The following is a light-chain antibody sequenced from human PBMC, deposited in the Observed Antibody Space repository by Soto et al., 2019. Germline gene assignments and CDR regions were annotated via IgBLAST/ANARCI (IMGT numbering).Light chain of an antibody. Sequence: QLVLTQSPSASASLGASVKLTCTLSSGHSSYAIAWHQQQPEKGPRYVMKLNRDGSHSKGDGIPDRFSGSSSGAERYLTISTLQSEDEADYYCQTWGTGIRVFGGGTKLTVL. J-gene: IGLJ2*01. V-gene: IGLV4-69*01. CDR2: LNRDGSH. CDR1: SGHSSYA. CDR3: QTWGTGIRV.